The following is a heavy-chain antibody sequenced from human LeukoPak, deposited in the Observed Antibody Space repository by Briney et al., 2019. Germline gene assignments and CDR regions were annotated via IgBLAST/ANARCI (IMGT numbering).Heavy chain of an antibody. CDR3: ARGQGCFDY. CDR1: GFTFSSYA. V-gene: IGHV3-30*04. CDR2: ISYDGSNK. Sequence: GGSLRLSCAASGFTFSSYAMHWVRQALGKGLEWVAVISYDGSNKYYADSVKGRFTISRDNSKNTLYLQMNSLRAEDTAVYYCARGQGCFDYWGQGTLVTVSS. D-gene: IGHD6-19*01. J-gene: IGHJ4*02.